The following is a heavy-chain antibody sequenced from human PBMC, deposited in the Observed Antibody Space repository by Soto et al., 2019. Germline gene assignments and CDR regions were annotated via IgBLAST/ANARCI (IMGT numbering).Heavy chain of an antibody. CDR2: ISIRGGEE. CDR3: ARGTIVARQHLDY. J-gene: IGHJ4*02. V-gene: IGHV3-30*03. Sequence: QVQLVESGGGVVQPGKSLRLSCAASGFTFSSYAMHWARQAPGKGLEWVTVISIRGGEEYYAESVRGRFTISRDESKNTLYLQMDSLRVEDTAVYYCARGTIVARQHLDYWGQGTLVTVSS. CDR1: GFTFSSYA. D-gene: IGHD6-6*01.